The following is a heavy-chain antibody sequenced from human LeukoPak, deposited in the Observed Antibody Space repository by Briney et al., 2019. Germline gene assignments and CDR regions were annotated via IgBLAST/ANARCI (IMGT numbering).Heavy chain of an antibody. V-gene: IGHV1-46*01. CDR1: GYTFTTYY. CDR3: AREERYNWNDGDAFDI. D-gene: IGHD1-1*01. Sequence: ASVKVPCKASGYTFTTYYMHWVRQAPGQGLAWMGIINPSGGSTSYAQKFQGRVTMTRDTSTSTVYMELSSLRSEDTAVYYCAREERYNWNDGDAFDIWGQGTMVTVSS. CDR2: INPSGGST. J-gene: IGHJ3*02.